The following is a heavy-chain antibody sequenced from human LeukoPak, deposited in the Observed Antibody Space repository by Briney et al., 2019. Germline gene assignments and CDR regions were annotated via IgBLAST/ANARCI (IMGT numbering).Heavy chain of an antibody. V-gene: IGHV3-33*01. Sequence: PGRSLRLSCAASGFTLSSYGMHWVRQAPGKGLEWVAVIWYDGSNKYYADSVKGRFTISRDNSKNTLYLQMNSPRAEDTAVYYCARDAHYGDYEPPYFDYWGQGTLVTVSS. D-gene: IGHD4-17*01. CDR1: GFTLSSYG. CDR3: ARDAHYGDYEPPYFDY. CDR2: IWYDGSNK. J-gene: IGHJ4*02.